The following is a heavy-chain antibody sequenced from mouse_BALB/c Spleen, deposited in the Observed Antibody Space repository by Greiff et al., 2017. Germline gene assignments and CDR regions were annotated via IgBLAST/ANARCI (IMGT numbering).Heavy chain of an antibody. V-gene: IGHV3-6*02. CDR1: GYSITSGYY. Sequence: EVKLQESGPGLVKPSQSLSLTCSVTGYSITSGYYWNWIRQFPGNKLEWMGYISYDGSNNYNPSLKNRISITRDTSKNQFFLKLNSVTTEDTATYYCARGGYHWYFDVWGAETTVTVSS. CDR2: ISYDGSN. J-gene: IGHJ1*01. D-gene: IGHD5-1-1*01. CDR3: ARGGYHWYFDV.